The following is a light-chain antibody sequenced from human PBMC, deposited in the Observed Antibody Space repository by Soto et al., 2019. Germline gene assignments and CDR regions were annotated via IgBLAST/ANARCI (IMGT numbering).Light chain of an antibody. Sequence: EFVWTQSPGTLSLSPGERATLSCRASQSVAVNVAWYQQKPGQAPRLLIYDASNRAPGIPARFSGSGSGTDFTLTISSLEPEDFAVYYCQQRFHWPPLSFGGGTRVEIK. CDR1: QSVAVN. V-gene: IGKV3-11*01. CDR3: QQRFHWPPLS. J-gene: IGKJ4*01. CDR2: DAS.